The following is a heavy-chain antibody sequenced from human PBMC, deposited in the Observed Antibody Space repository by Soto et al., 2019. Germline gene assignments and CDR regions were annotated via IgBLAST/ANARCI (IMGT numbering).Heavy chain of an antibody. J-gene: IGHJ5*02. CDR2: IYYSGST. D-gene: IGHD3-16*01. CDR1: GGSISSGGYY. CDR3: ARLIGTDDRGFAP. V-gene: IGHV4-31*03. Sequence: SETLSLTCTVSGGSISSGGYYWSWIRQHPGKGLEWIGYIYYSGSTYYNPSLKSRVPISVNSSKNQFSLKLSSVTAADTAVYYCARLIGTDDRGFAPWGHGTLVTVSS.